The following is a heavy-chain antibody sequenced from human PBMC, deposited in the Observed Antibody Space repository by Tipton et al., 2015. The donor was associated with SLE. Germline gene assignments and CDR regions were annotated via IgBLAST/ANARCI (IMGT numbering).Heavy chain of an antibody. CDR2: IHHTGSS. V-gene: IGHV4-38-2*02. CDR3: ARQGGWDLRGLDV. D-gene: IGHD1-26*01. J-gene: IGHJ6*02. Sequence: TLSLTCSVSNYSISSGYFWGWIRQSPGKGLEWIGYIHHTGSSAYNPSLKSRVTASVDTSKNQVSLRLNSVTAADTAVYYCARQGGWDLRGLDVWGQGTTVTVSS. CDR1: NYSISSGYF.